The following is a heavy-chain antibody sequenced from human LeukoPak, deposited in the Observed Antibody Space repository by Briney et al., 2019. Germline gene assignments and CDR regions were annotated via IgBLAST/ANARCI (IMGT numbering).Heavy chain of an antibody. CDR3: ASRYCTSTNCYAFDI. CDR1: GFTFSNNA. V-gene: IGHV3-21*01. CDR2: ISSDSNYI. D-gene: IGHD2-2*01. J-gene: IGHJ3*02. Sequence: GGSLRLSCAASGFTFSNNALSWVRQAPGKGLEWVSSISSDSNYIFYADSVQGRFTISRDNAENSLFLQMNSLRAEDTAVYYCASRYCTSTNCYAFDIWGQGTMVTVSS.